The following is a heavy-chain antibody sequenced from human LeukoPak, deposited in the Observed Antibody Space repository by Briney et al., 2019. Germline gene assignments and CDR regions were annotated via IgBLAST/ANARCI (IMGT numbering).Heavy chain of an antibody. J-gene: IGHJ4*02. CDR3: AREGVYYDILAAYYRPYYFDF. CDR2: INHVGST. V-gene: IGHV4-34*01. D-gene: IGHD3-9*01. CDR1: GGSFSGYY. Sequence: SETLSLTCAGCGGSFSGYYWSLIGQPPWKGLEWIGEINHVGSTNYNPSLKSRLTISVDTSKNQFSLKLSSVTAADTAVYYCAREGVYYDILAAYYRPYYFDFWGQGTLVTVYS.